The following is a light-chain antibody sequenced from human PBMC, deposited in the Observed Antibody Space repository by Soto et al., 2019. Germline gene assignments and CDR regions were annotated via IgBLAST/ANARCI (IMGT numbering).Light chain of an antibody. V-gene: IGKV1-9*01. J-gene: IGKJ1*01. CDR2: SAS. Sequence: DIRLTQSPSFLSASVGDRVTITCRASQDISSYLAWYQQRPGKVPRFLTHSASTLQSGVPSRFSATGSGTTFTLTISSLQPEDIATYYCQQLNRLPRTFGQGTKVEV. CDR1: QDISSY. CDR3: QQLNRLPRT.